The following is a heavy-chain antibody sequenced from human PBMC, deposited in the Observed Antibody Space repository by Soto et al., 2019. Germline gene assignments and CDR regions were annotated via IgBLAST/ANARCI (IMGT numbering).Heavy chain of an antibody. V-gene: IGHV3-72*01. J-gene: IGHJ6*02. Sequence: EVQLAVSGGGLVPPGGSLRLSCAASAFSFSDHYVDWVRQAPGKGLEWVGRSRSKGNNYTALYAASAKGRFTISRDDSKSSLSLQMNSLRTEDTAVYYCGVSSGRPYHYAMDVWAQGTTVIVSS. CDR3: GVSSGRPYHYAMDV. CDR2: SRSKGNNYTA. D-gene: IGHD6-25*01. CDR1: AFSFSDHY.